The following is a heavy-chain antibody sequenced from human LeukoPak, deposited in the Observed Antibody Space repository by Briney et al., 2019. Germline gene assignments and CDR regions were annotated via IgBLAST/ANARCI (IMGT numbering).Heavy chain of an antibody. V-gene: IGHV4-39*01. J-gene: IGHJ4*02. D-gene: IGHD5-12*01. CDR3: ARHPSGYALKGITSIDY. CDR1: GGSISSSSYY. Sequence: PSETLSLTCTVSGGSISSSSYYWGWIRQPPGKGLEWIGTIYYSGSTYCNPSLKSRVTISVDTSKNQFSLKLSSVTVADTAVYYCARHPSGYALKGITSIDYWGQGTLVTVSS. CDR2: IYYSGST.